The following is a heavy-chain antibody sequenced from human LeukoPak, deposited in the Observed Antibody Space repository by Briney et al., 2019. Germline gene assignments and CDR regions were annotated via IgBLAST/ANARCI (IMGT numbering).Heavy chain of an antibody. CDR2: INSDGSST. V-gene: IGHV3-74*01. Sequence: PGGSLRLSCAASGFTFSSYWMHWVRQAPGKGLVWVSRINSDGSSTSYADSVKGRFTISRDNAKNTLYLQMNSLRAEDTAVYYCAKGTAVAGLFDYWGQGTLVTVSS. D-gene: IGHD6-19*01. CDR1: GFTFSSYW. CDR3: AKGTAVAGLFDY. J-gene: IGHJ4*02.